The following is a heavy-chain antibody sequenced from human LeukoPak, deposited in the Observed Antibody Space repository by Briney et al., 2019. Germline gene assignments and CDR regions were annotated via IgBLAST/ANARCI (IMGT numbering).Heavy chain of an antibody. CDR3: ARDLGDGYLANDY. D-gene: IGHD5-24*01. Sequence: PSETLSLTCTVSGGSISSGAYYWRWIRQHPGKGLEWIGYFYYSGSTYYNPSLKSRVTISVDTSKNQFSLDLSSVTAADTAVYYCARDLGDGYLANDYWGQGTLVTVSS. J-gene: IGHJ4*02. V-gene: IGHV4-31*03. CDR2: FYYSGST. CDR1: GGSISSGAYY.